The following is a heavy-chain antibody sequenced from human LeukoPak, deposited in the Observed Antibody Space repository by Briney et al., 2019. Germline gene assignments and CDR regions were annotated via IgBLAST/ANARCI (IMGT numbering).Heavy chain of an antibody. J-gene: IGHJ4*02. CDR3: ARQDIVVVPAAMRGYFDY. V-gene: IGHV3-21*01. CDR2: ISSSYI. D-gene: IGHD2-2*01. Sequence: PGGSLRLSCAASGFTFSSYSMNWVRQAPGKGLEWVSSISSSYIYYADSVKGRFTISRDNAKNSLYLQMNSLRAEDTAVYYCARQDIVVVPAAMRGYFDYWGQGTLVTVSS. CDR1: GFTFSSYS.